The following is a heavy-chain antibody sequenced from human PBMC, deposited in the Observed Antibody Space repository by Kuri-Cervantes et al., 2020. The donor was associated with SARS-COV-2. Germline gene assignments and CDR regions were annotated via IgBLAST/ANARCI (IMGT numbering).Heavy chain of an antibody. CDR3: AISFRDLWSGWDAFDI. CDR1: GDSVSSNSAA. D-gene: IGHD3-3*01. Sequence: SETLSLTCAISGDSVSSNSAAWNWIRQSPSRGLEWLGRTYYRSKWYNDYAVSVKSRITINPDTSKNQFSLQLNSVTPEDTAVYYCAISFRDLWSGWDAFDIWGQGTMVTVSS. CDR2: TYYRSKWYN. J-gene: IGHJ3*02. V-gene: IGHV6-1*01.